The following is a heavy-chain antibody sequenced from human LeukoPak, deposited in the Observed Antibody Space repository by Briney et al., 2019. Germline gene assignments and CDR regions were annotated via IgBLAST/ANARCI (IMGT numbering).Heavy chain of an antibody. J-gene: IGHJ4*02. D-gene: IGHD3-10*01. Sequence: ASVTVSCRASGYTVTSYGISWVRQAPGQGLEWMGWISAYNGNTNYAQKLQGRVTMTTDTSTSTAYMELRSLRSDDTAVYYCASRDMVRGVILFNYWGQGTLVTVST. CDR3: ASRDMVRGVILFNY. CDR2: ISAYNGNT. CDR1: GYTVTSYG. V-gene: IGHV1-18*01.